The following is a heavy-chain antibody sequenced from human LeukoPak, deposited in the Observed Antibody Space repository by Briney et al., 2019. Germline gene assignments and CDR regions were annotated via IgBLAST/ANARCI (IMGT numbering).Heavy chain of an antibody. CDR1: GYSFTSYW. J-gene: IGHJ3*02. CDR2: IDPSDSYT. Sequence: GESLKISFKGSGYSFTSYWISWVRQMPGNGLEWMGRIDPSDSYTNYSPSFQGHVTISADKSISTAYLQWSSLKASDTAMYYCATFEGNDAFDIWGQGTMVTVSS. CDR3: ATFEGNDAFDI. V-gene: IGHV5-10-1*01.